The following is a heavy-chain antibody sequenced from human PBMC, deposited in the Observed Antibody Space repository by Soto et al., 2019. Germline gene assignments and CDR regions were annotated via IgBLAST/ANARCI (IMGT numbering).Heavy chain of an antibody. CDR3: TTPRPGRQGYGY. D-gene: IGHD3-10*01. CDR2: IKSKADGSTT. J-gene: IGHJ4*02. V-gene: IGHV3-15*01. Sequence: EVQLVESGGGLVKPGWSLRLSCAASGITLSNAWMTWVRQAPGKGLEWVGRIKSKADGSTTEYGSPVKDRFIISRDDSENTLDLQMHSLKTEDTAVYYCTTPRPGRQGYGYWGQGTLVTVSS. CDR1: GITLSNAW.